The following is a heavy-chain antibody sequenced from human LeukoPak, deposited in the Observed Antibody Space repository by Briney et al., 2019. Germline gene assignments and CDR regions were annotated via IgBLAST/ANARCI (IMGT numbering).Heavy chain of an antibody. CDR2: IRSRTNTYAT. V-gene: IGHV3-73*01. J-gene: IGHJ4*02. CDR3: TCPGPSTVNTSPLFDYFDF. D-gene: IGHD4-17*01. Sequence: PGGSLKLSCAASGFTFSGSAIHWVRQASGQGLEWVARIRSRTNTYATAYASSLQGRFTISRDDSQNTAYLQMNSLKTEDTAIYYCTCPGPSTVNTSPLFDYFDFWGQGVLVTVSS. CDR1: GFTFSGSA.